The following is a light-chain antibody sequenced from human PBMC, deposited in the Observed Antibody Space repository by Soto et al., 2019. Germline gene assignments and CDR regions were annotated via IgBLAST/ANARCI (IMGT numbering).Light chain of an antibody. CDR3: SSYTITTALV. CDR2: EVS. J-gene: IGLJ1*01. Sequence: QSVLTQPASVSGSPGQSITISCTGTSSDVGGYNYVSWYQQHPGKAPKLMIYEVSTRPSGVSNRFSGSKSANTASLTISGLQAEDEAEYYCSSYTITTALVFGTGTKVTVL. V-gene: IGLV2-14*01. CDR1: SSDVGGYNY.